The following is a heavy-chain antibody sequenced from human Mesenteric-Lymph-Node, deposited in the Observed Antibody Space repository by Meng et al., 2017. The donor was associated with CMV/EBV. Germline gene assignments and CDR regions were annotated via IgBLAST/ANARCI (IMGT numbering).Heavy chain of an antibody. CDR1: GFTFSNYPIS. J-gene: IGHJ4*02. Sequence: GESLKISCAASGFTFSNYPISMNWVRQAPGKGLEWVSSISTGTSHVFYADSVKGRFTISRDNAKNSVDLQMNSLRAEDTAVYFCTRVGNRDGYNPVVYWGQGTLVTVSS. CDR3: TRVGNRDGYNPVVY. CDR2: ISTGTSHV. V-gene: IGHV3-21*01. D-gene: IGHD5-24*01.